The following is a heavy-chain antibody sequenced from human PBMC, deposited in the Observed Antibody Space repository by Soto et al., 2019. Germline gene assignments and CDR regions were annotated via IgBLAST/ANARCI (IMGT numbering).Heavy chain of an antibody. J-gene: IGHJ5*02. CDR3: ARVFGPNWFDP. Sequence: GASVKVSCKASGYTFTSYCMHWVRQAPGQGLEWMGIINPSGGSTSYAQKFQGRVTMTRDTSTSTVYMELSSLRSEDTAVYYCARVFGPNWFDPWGQGTLVTVSS. D-gene: IGHD3-10*01. CDR2: INPSGGST. V-gene: IGHV1-46*01. CDR1: GYTFTSYC.